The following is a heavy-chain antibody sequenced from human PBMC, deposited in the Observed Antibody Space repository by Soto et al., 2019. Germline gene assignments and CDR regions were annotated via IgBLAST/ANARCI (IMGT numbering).Heavy chain of an antibody. CDR3: TTGFCSSTSCYMDV. V-gene: IGHV3-15*01. D-gene: IGHD2-2*01. CDR2: IKSKTDGGTT. J-gene: IGHJ6*03. Sequence: PGGSLRLSCAASGFTFSNAWMSWVRQAPGKGLEWVGRIKSKTDGGTTDYAAPVKGRFTIPRDDSKNTLYLQMNSLKTEDTAVYYCTTGFCSSTSCYMDVWGKGTTVTVSS. CDR1: GFTFSNAW.